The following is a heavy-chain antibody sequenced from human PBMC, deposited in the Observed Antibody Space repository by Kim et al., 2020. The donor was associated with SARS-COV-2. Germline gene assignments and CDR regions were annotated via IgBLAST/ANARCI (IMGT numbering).Heavy chain of an antibody. V-gene: IGHV4-34*01. Sequence: SETLSLTCAVYGGSFSGYYWSWIRQPPGKGLEWIGEINHSGSTNYNPSLKSRVTISVDTSKNQFSLKLSSVTAADTAVYYCARIALAAINPAPGAFSVDYWGQGTLVTVSS. D-gene: IGHD6-19*01. J-gene: IGHJ4*02. CDR3: ARIALAAINPAPGAFSVDY. CDR1: GGSFSGYY. CDR2: INHSGST.